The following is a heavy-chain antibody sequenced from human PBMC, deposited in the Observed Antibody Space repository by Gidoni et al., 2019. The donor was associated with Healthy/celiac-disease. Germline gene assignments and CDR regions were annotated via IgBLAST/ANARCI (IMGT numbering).Heavy chain of an antibody. CDR2: TRNKANSYTT. Sequence: EVQLVESGGGLVQPGGSLRLSCAASGFTFSDHYMDWVRQAPGKGLEWVGRTRNKANSYTTEYAASVKGRFTISRDDSKNSLYLQMNSLKTEDTAVYYCARERSLPGAPTVTTQTNWFDPWGQGTLVTVSS. D-gene: IGHD4-17*01. CDR1: GFTFSDHY. J-gene: IGHJ5*02. V-gene: IGHV3-72*01. CDR3: ARERSLPGAPTVTTQTNWFDP.